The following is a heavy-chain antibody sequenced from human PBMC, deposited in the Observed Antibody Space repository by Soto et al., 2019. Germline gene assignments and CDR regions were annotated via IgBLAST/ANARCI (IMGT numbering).Heavy chain of an antibody. J-gene: IGHJ6*02. CDR2: ISYDGSNK. CDR3: AVLDYDFWSGYYYYGMDV. Sequence: QVQLVESGGGVVQPGRSLRLSCAASGFTFSSYAMHWVRQAPGKGLEWVAVISYDGSNKYYADSVKGRFTISRDNSKNTRYLQMNSLRAEDTAVYYCAVLDYDFWSGYYYYGMDVWGQGTTVTVSS. D-gene: IGHD3-3*01. V-gene: IGHV3-30-3*01. CDR1: GFTFSSYA.